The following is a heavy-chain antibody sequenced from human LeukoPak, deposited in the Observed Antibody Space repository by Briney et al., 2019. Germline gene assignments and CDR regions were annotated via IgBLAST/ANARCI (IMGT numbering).Heavy chain of an antibody. J-gene: IGHJ4*02. V-gene: IGHV1-58*02. Sequence: SVKVSCKASGFTFTSSAMQWVRQARGQRLEWIGWIVVGSGNTNYAQKFQEGVTITRDMSTSTAYMELSSLRSEDTAVYYCAAINYDFWSAPPYFDYWGQGTLVTVSS. CDR3: AAINYDFWSAPPYFDY. D-gene: IGHD3-3*01. CDR1: GFTFTSSA. CDR2: IVVGSGNT.